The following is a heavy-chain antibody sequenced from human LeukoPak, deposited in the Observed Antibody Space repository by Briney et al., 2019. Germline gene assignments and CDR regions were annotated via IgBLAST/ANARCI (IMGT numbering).Heavy chain of an antibody. J-gene: IGHJ4*02. Sequence: GGSLRLSCEASGFTFGSHAMYWVRQAPGEGLEWVAGIFGSGGSPHYADSVKGRFTISRDNSRNTVYLQINSLRAEDTAVYYCGKTTVGYSSGQKPAWPVDYWGQGTLVTVSS. CDR1: GFTFGSHA. CDR2: IFGSGGSP. D-gene: IGHD5-18*01. V-gene: IGHV3-23*01. CDR3: GKTTVGYSSGQKPAWPVDY.